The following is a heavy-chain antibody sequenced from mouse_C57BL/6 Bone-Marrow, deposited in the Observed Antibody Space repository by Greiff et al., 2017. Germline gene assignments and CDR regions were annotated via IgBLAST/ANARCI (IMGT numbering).Heavy chain of an antibody. CDR1: GFNIKDDY. CDR3: TTGIYYDYDEGDY. D-gene: IGHD2-4*01. Sequence: VQLQQSGAELVRPGASVKLSCTASGFNIKDDYMHWVKQRPEQGLEWIGWIDPENGDTEYASKFPGQATITADTTSNTDHLQLSSLTSEDTAVYYCTTGIYYDYDEGDYWGQGATLTVSS. J-gene: IGHJ2*01. CDR2: IDPENGDT. V-gene: IGHV14-4*01.